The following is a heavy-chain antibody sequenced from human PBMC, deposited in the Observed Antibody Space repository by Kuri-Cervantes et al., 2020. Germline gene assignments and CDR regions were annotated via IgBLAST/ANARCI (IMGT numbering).Heavy chain of an antibody. V-gene: IGHV3-48*02. D-gene: IGHD5-12*01. CDR1: GFTFSSYG. CDR2: ISSSSSTI. CDR3: ARSIVATTCGFDY. Sequence: LSLTCAASGFTFSSYGMHWVRQAPGKGLEWVSFISSSSSTIYYTDSVKGRFTISRDNAKNSLYLQMNSLRDEDTAVYYCARSIVATTCGFDYWGQGTLVTVSS. J-gene: IGHJ4*02.